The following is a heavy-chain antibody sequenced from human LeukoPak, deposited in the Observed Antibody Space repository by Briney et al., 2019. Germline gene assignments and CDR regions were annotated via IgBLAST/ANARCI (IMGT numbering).Heavy chain of an antibody. Sequence: GRSLRLSCAASGFTFDDYAMHWVRQAPGKGLESVSGISWNSCSIGYADSVKGRFTISIDNAKDSLYLQMNSLRAEDTALYYCAGESYYYGMDVWGQGTTVTVSS. V-gene: IGHV3-9*01. CDR3: AGESYYYGMDV. CDR1: GFTFDDYA. CDR2: ISWNSCSI. D-gene: IGHD2-21*01. J-gene: IGHJ6*02.